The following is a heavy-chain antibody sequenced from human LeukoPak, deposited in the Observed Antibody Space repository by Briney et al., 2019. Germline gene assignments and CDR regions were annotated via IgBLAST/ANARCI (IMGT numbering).Heavy chain of an antibody. CDR3: ARDFRGSVDAFDI. Sequence: SETLSLTCTVSGGSISDYYWNWMRQPPGKGLEWIGYIYYSGRANYNPSLKSRVSTSVDTSKNQFSLKLSSVTAADTAVYYCARDFRGSVDAFDIWGQGTMVAVSS. V-gene: IGHV4-59*01. CDR2: IYYSGRA. CDR1: GGSISDYY. J-gene: IGHJ3*02.